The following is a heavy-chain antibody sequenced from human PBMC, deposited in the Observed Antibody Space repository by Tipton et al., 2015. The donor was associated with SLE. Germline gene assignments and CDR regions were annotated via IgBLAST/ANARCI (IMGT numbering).Heavy chain of an antibody. CDR3: TSRVLYDSIDYLYYFDY. V-gene: IGHV3-73*01. Sequence: GSLRLSCAASGFTFSEPAMHWVSQASGKGLEWLGRIRNKANYYATAYAASVKGRFTISRDDSKNTAYLQMNSLKAEDTAVYYCTSRVLYDSIDYLYYFDYWGQGALVSVSS. CDR1: GFTFSEPA. CDR2: IRNKANYYAT. D-gene: IGHD3-16*01. J-gene: IGHJ4*02.